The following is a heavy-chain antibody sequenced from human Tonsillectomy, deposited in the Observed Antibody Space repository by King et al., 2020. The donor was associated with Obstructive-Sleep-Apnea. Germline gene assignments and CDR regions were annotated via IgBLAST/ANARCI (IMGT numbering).Heavy chain of an antibody. V-gene: IGHV1-69*01. CDR3: ARGGSSSWPYYYYYGLDV. D-gene: IGHD6-13*01. Sequence: QLVQSGAEVKKPGSSVKASCKASGGTFSTYAVSWVRQAPGQGLEWMGGIIPIFGTAKYAQNFQGRLTITADESTGTAYMELNSLRSEDTAVYYCARGGSSSWPYYYYYGLDVWGQGTTVTVSS. CDR1: GGTFSTYA. J-gene: IGHJ6*02. CDR2: IIPIFGTA.